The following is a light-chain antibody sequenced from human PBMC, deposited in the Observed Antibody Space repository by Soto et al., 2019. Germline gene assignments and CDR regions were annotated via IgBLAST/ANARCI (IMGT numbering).Light chain of an antibody. V-gene: IGKV3-20*01. CDR3: QQYGSSPRT. Sequence: EVVLTQSPGTLSLSPGERATLSCRASQSVNSNYLAWYQQKPGQAPRLLIYGASSRATGIPDRFSGSGSGTYFTRTISSLEAEDFAVYYCQQYGSSPRTLGQGTKVEIK. J-gene: IGKJ1*01. CDR2: GAS. CDR1: QSVNSNY.